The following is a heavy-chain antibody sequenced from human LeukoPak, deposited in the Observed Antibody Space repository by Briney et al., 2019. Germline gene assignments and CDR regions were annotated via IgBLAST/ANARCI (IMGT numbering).Heavy chain of an antibody. Sequence: GGSLRLSCAASGFTFSSSAMSWVRQAPGKGLEWVSAISNNGGYTYYADSVQGRFTISRDNSKSTLCLQMNSLRAEDTAVYYCAKQLVYCSDGSCYCPYWGQGTLVTGSS. V-gene: IGHV3-23*01. J-gene: IGHJ4*02. CDR2: ISNNGGYT. CDR1: GFTFSSSA. CDR3: AKQLVYCSDGSCYCPY. D-gene: IGHD2-15*01.